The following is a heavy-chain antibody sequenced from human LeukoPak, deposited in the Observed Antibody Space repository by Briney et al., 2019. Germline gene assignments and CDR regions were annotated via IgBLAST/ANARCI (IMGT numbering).Heavy chain of an antibody. CDR3: AKDREAMVRGVMVY. CDR2: ISGSGGST. D-gene: IGHD3-10*01. CDR1: GFSFSSYA. J-gene: IGHJ4*02. V-gene: IGHV3-23*01. Sequence: VGSLRLSCAASGFSFSSYAMSWVRQAPGKGLEWVSAISGSGGSTYYADSVKGRFTISRDNSKNTLYLQMNSLRAEDTAVYYCAKDREAMVRGVMVYWGQGTLVTVSS.